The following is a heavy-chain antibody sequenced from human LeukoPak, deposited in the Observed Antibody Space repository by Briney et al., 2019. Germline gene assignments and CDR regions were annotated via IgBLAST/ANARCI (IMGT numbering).Heavy chain of an antibody. V-gene: IGHV3-48*02. D-gene: IGHD4-17*01. Sequence: GGSLRLSCAASGFTFSSYNMNWVRQAPGKGLEWVSYITSSSSTIYYAESVKGRFPISRDNAKNSLFLQMNSLRDEDTAVYYCARDMYYGDYEIDYWGQGTLVTVSS. J-gene: IGHJ4*02. CDR2: ITSSSSTI. CDR3: ARDMYYGDYEIDY. CDR1: GFTFSSYN.